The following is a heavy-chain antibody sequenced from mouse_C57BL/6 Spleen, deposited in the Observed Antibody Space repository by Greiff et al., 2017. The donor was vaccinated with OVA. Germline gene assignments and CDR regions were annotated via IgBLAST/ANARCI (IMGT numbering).Heavy chain of an antibody. CDR3: ARGGYDYGPYYLDY. CDR1: GFTFSDYY. D-gene: IGHD2-4*01. V-gene: IGHV5-12*01. CDR2: ISNGGGST. J-gene: IGHJ2*01. Sequence: EVQLVESGGGLVQPGGSLKLSCAASGFTFSDYYMYWVRQTPEKRLEWVAYISNGGGSTYYPDTVKGRFTIARDNAKNTLYLQMSRLKSEDTAMDYCARGGYDYGPYYLDYWGQGTTLTVSS.